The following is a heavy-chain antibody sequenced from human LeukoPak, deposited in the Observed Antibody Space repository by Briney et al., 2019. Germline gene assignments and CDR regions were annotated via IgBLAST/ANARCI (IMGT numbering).Heavy chain of an antibody. Sequence: PGGSLRLSCAASGFSFSSYYMTWIRQAPGKGLEWVSYISNDGTSIYYADSVKGRFTISRDNAKNSLYLQMNSLRAEDTAVYYCARDLDYGDYGGRDYWGQGTLVTVSS. D-gene: IGHD4-17*01. CDR2: ISNDGTSI. CDR3: ARDLDYGDYGGRDY. V-gene: IGHV3-11*04. J-gene: IGHJ4*02. CDR1: GFSFSSYY.